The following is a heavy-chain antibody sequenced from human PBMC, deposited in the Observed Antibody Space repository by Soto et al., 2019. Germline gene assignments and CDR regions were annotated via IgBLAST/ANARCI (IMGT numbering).Heavy chain of an antibody. D-gene: IGHD2-15*01. CDR3: ASRGTTTYCSGGSCYARGFDY. Sequence: QVQLQESGPGLVKPSQTLSLTCTVSGGSISSGDYYWSWIRQPPGKGLEWIGYIYYSGTTYYNPSRKMRVTISVLTAKNQFSLKLSSGTAADTAVYYCASRGTTTYCSGGSCYARGFDYWGQGTLVIVSS. CDR1: GGSISSGDYY. J-gene: IGHJ4*02. V-gene: IGHV4-30-4*01. CDR2: IYYSGTT.